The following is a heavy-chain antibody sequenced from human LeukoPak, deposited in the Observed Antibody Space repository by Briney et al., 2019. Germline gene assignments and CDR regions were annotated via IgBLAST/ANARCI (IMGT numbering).Heavy chain of an antibody. CDR1: GFTVSSNY. D-gene: IGHD3-3*01. CDR2: IYGGGST. CDR3: ARVVASDFWSGYPIYFDY. Sequence: GGSLRLSCAASGFTVSSNYMSWVRQAPGKGLEWGSVIYGGGSTYYADSVKGRFTISRDNSKNTLYLQMNSLRAEDTAVYYCARVVASDFWSGYPIYFDYWGQGTLVTVSS. J-gene: IGHJ4*02. V-gene: IGHV3-53*01.